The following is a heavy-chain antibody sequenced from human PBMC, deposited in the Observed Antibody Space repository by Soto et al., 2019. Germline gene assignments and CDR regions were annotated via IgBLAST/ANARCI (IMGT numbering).Heavy chain of an antibody. CDR2: ISGSGGST. Sequence: GGSLRLSCAASGFTFSSYAMSWVRQAPGKGLEWVSAISGSGGSTYYADSVKGRFTISRDNSKNTLYLQMNSLRAEDTAVYYCAKRAFVVVPADPIGPSTGMDVWGQGTTVTVSS. CDR3: AKRAFVVVPADPIGPSTGMDV. V-gene: IGHV3-23*01. J-gene: IGHJ6*02. D-gene: IGHD2-2*01. CDR1: GFTFSSYA.